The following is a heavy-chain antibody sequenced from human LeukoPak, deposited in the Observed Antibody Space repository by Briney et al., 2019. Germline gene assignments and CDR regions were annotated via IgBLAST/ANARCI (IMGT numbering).Heavy chain of an antibody. Sequence: ASVKVSCKASGGTFSSYAISWVRQAPGLGLEWMGGIIPIFGTANYAQKFQGRVTITADESTSTAYMELSSLRSEDTAVYYCARETIRDGYSNNWFDPWGQGTLVTVSS. CDR1: GGTFSSYA. CDR3: ARETIRDGYSNNWFDP. D-gene: IGHD5-24*01. CDR2: IIPIFGTA. V-gene: IGHV1-69*13. J-gene: IGHJ5*02.